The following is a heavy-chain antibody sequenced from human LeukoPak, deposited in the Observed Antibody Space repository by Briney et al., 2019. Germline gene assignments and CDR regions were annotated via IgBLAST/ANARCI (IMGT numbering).Heavy chain of an antibody. J-gene: IGHJ4*02. Sequence: GGSLSLSCAASGFRFSNFAMSWVRQARGKGLEWVSLIIGSSGDTLYADSVKGRFTISRDISKNRLYLQMNSLRAEDTALYYCAKGAYDYIEMGYFDDWGQGILVTVSS. CDR3: AKGAYDYIEMGYFDD. CDR1: GFRFSNFA. CDR2: IIGSSGDT. D-gene: IGHD5-12*01. V-gene: IGHV3-23*01.